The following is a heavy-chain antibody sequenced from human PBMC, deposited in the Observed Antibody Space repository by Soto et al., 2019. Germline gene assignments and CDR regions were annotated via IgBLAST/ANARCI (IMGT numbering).Heavy chain of an antibody. Sequence: ASVKVSCKASGGTFSSYAISWVRQAPGQGLEWMGGIIPIFGTANYAQKFQGRVTITADESTSTAYMELSSLRSEDTAVYYCAREIVVVAATVGYYGMDVWGQGTTVTVSS. V-gene: IGHV1-69*13. J-gene: IGHJ6*02. CDR2: IIPIFGTA. CDR1: GGTFSSYA. CDR3: AREIVVVAATVGYYGMDV. D-gene: IGHD2-15*01.